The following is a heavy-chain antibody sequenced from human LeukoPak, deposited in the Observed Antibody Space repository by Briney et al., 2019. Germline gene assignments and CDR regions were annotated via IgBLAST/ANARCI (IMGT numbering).Heavy chain of an antibody. CDR3: ARHIGVVPAAIRWIDP. CDR1: GDSISSYY. CDR2: INHSGST. V-gene: IGHV4-34*01. J-gene: IGHJ5*02. Sequence: RPSETLSLTCTVSGDSISSYYWSWIRQPPGKGLEWIGEINHSGSTNYNPSLKSRVTISVDTSKNQFSLKLSSVTAADTAVYYCARHIGVVPAAIRWIDPWGQGTLVTVSS. D-gene: IGHD2-2*02.